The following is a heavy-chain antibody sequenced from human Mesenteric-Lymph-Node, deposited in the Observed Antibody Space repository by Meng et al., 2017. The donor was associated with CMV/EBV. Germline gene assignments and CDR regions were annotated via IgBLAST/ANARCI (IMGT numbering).Heavy chain of an antibody. D-gene: IGHD2/OR15-2a*01. CDR1: GGSFNNYY. V-gene: IGHV4-59*01. CDR2: IYNSGRI. J-gene: IGHJ4*02. CDR3: ARGRNSNFDL. Sequence: SETLSLTCTVSGGSFNNYYWTWIRQPPGKGLEWIGYIYNSGRINYNPSLKSRVTISVDTSKNQFSLKLNSVTAADTAVYYCARGRNSNFDLWGQGTLVTVSS.